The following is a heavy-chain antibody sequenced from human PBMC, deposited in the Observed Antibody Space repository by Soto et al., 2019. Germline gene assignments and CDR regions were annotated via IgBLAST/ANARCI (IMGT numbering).Heavy chain of an antibody. CDR3: ARATMAKRGNWFDP. J-gene: IGHJ5*02. Sequence: ASVKVSCKASGYTFTSYDINWVRQATGQGLEWMGWMNPNSGNTGYAQKFQGRVTMTRNTSISTAYMELSSLRSEDTAVYYCARATMAKRGNWFDPWGQGTLVTVSS. CDR2: MNPNSGNT. D-gene: IGHD3-10*01. V-gene: IGHV1-8*01. CDR1: GYTFTSYD.